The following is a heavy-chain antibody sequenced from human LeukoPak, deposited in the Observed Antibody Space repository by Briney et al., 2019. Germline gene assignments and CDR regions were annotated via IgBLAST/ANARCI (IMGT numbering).Heavy chain of an antibody. Sequence: SETLSLTCTVSGGSISSGDYYWNWIRQPPGKGLEWIGYIYYSGSTYYSPSLEGRVLISLDKSKSQFSLRLDSLTAADTAVYFCARDGWPGYNLGHWGPGTLVTVSS. CDR2: IYYSGST. J-gene: IGHJ4*02. CDR3: ARDGWPGYNLGH. V-gene: IGHV4-30-4*01. D-gene: IGHD5-24*01. CDR1: GGSISSGDYY.